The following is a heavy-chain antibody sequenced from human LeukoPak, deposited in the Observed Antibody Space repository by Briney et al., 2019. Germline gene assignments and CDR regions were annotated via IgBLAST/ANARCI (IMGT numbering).Heavy chain of an antibody. V-gene: IGHV4-34*01. J-gene: IGHJ4*02. CDR3: ARGDDYVVVPYFDY. CDR2: INHSGST. CDR1: GGSFSGYY. Sequence: SETLSLTCAVYGGSFSGYYWSWIRQPPGKGLEWIGEINHSGSTNYNPSLKSRVTISVDTSKNQFSLKLSSVTAADTAVYYCARGDDYVVVPYFDYWGQGTLVIVSS. D-gene: IGHD4/OR15-4a*01.